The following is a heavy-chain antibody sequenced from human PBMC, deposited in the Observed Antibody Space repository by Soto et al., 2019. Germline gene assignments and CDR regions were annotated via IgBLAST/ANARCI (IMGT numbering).Heavy chain of an antibody. Sequence: PGGSLRLSCAASGVTFSNYSMSCVRQAPGKGLEWVSGIGGSGGSTYYADSVKGRFTISRDTSKNTLHLQMNSLRAEDTAVYYCARQIYDILTGPHYWGQGTLVTVSS. CDR1: GVTFSNYS. J-gene: IGHJ4*02. D-gene: IGHD3-9*01. V-gene: IGHV3-23*01. CDR3: ARQIYDILTGPHY. CDR2: IGGSGGST.